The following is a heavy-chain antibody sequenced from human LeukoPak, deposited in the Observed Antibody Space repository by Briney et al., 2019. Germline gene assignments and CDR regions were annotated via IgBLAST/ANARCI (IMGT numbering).Heavy chain of an antibody. CDR3: ARGRRGGTGYYYYYMDV. V-gene: IGHV4-34*01. Sequence: SETLSLTCAVYGGSFSGYYWSWIRQPPGKGLEWIGEINHSGSTNHNPSLKSRVTISVDTSKNQFSLKLSSVTAADTAVYYCARGRRGGTGYYYYYMDVWGKGTTVTVSS. CDR2: INHSGST. CDR1: GGSFSGYY. D-gene: IGHD3-16*01. J-gene: IGHJ6*03.